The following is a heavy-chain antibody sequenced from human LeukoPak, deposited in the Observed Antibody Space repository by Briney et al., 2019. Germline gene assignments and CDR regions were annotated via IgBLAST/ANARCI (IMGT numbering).Heavy chain of an antibody. Sequence: PGGSLRLSCAASGVDFSSHGMNWVRQAPGKGLEWVSVIYSGGSTYYADSVKGRFTISRDNSKNTLYLQMNSLRAEDTAVYYCARDSGDSSSWYYDFDYWGQGTLVTVSS. J-gene: IGHJ4*02. V-gene: IGHV3-53*01. CDR1: GVDFSSHG. D-gene: IGHD6-13*01. CDR3: ARDSGDSSSWYYDFDY. CDR2: IYSGGST.